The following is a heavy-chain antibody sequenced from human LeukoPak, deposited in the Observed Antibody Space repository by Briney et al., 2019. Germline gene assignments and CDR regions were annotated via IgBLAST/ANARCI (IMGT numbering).Heavy chain of an antibody. CDR3: ARVQWLFRRKPFDY. D-gene: IGHD6-19*01. CDR2: INHSGST. Sequence: SETLSLTCAVYGGSFSGYYWSWIRQPPGKGLEWIGEINHSGSTNYNPSLKSRVTISVDTSKNQFSLKLSSVTAADTAVYYCARVQWLFRRKPFDYWGQGTLVTVSS. J-gene: IGHJ4*02. CDR1: GGSFSGYY. V-gene: IGHV4-34*01.